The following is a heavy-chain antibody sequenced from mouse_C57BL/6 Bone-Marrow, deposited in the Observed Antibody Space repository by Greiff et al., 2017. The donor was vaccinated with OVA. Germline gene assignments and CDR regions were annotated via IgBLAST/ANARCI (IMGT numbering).Heavy chain of an antibody. CDR3: ARYGYDVYYAMDY. CDR1: GFSLTSYG. Sequence: VKLVESGPGLVQPSQSLSITCTVSGFSLTSYGVHWVRQSPGKGLEWLGVIWSGGSTDYNAAFISRLSISKDNSKSQVFFKMNSLQADDTAIYYCARYGYDVYYAMDYWGQGTSVTVSS. CDR2: IWSGGST. V-gene: IGHV2-2*01. J-gene: IGHJ4*01. D-gene: IGHD2-2*01.